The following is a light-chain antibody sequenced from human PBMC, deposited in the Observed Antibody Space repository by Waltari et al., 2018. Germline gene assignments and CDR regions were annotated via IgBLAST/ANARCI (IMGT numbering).Light chain of an antibody. CDR2: KAS. Sequence: DIQMTQSPSTLSASVGYIITITCRVSQSISSWLVWYQQKPGKAPKLLIYKASSLESGVPSRFSGSGSGTEFTLTISSLQPDDFATYYCQQYNSYSPTFGQGTKVEIK. J-gene: IGKJ1*01. V-gene: IGKV1-5*03. CDR3: QQYNSYSPT. CDR1: QSISSW.